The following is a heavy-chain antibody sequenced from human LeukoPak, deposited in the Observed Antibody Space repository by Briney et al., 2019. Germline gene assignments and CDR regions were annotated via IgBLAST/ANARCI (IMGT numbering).Heavy chain of an antibody. V-gene: IGHV3-23*01. Sequence: GGSLRLSCAASGFTFSSYGMSWVRQAPGKGLEWVSAISDSGRDTYFADSVKGRFTISRDNSKNALYLQMNSLRAEDSAIYYCAKRVPYSSSSDYFGYWGQGTLVTVSS. CDR3: AKRVPYSSSSDYFGY. CDR1: GFTFSSYG. J-gene: IGHJ4*02. D-gene: IGHD6-6*01. CDR2: ISDSGRDT.